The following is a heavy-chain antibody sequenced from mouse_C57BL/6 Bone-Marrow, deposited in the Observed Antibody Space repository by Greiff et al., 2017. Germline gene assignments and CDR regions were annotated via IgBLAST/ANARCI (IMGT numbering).Heavy chain of an antibody. CDR2: IDPENGDT. J-gene: IGHJ1*03. Sequence: VQLQQSGAELVRPGASVKLSCTASGFNIKDDYMHWVKQRPEQGLEWIGWIDPENGDTEYASKFQGKATITPDPSSNTAYLQLSSLTSEGTAVYYCTTGYYYGSKDGYVDVWGTGTTVTVSS. D-gene: IGHD1-1*01. CDR3: TTGYYYGSKDGYVDV. CDR1: GFNIKDDY. V-gene: IGHV14-4*01.